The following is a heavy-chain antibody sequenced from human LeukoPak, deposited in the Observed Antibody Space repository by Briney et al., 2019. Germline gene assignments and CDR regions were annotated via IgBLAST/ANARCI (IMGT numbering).Heavy chain of an antibody. D-gene: IGHD3-22*01. Sequence: GGSLRLSCAASGFTFSSYSMNWVRQAPGKGLEWVSYISSSSNTIYYADSVKGRFTISRDNAKNSLFLQMSSLRDEDTAVYYCARRIDYYDSSGYSYFDYWGQGTLVTVSS. J-gene: IGHJ4*02. CDR1: GFTFSSYS. CDR3: ARRIDYYDSSGYSYFDY. CDR2: ISSSSNTI. V-gene: IGHV3-48*02.